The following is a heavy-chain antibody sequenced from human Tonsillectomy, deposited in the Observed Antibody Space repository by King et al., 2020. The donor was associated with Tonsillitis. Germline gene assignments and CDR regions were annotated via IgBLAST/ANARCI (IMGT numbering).Heavy chain of an antibody. CDR3: AKDYPLTGAFDF. CDR2: ITGGGGST. CDR1: GFTFNSYA. J-gene: IGHJ3*01. V-gene: IGHV3-23*04. Sequence: VQLVESGGTLVQPGGSLRLSCVASGFTFNSYAMNWVRQAPGKGLEWVSTITGGGGSTYYADSVKGRFTISRDNSKNTLYLQMDSLRAEDTAVYYCAKDYPLTGAFDFWGQGTMVTVSS.